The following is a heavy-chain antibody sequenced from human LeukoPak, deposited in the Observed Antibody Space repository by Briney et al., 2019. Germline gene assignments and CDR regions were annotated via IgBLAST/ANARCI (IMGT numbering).Heavy chain of an antibody. CDR2: INSDGSST. Sequence: PGGSLRLSCAASGFTFSSYWMHWVRQAPGKGLVWVSRINSDGSSTSYADSVKGRFTISRYNAKNTLYLQMNSLGAEDTAVYYCARVRDYYDSSWFDPWGQGTLVTVSS. D-gene: IGHD3-22*01. CDR1: GFTFSSYW. V-gene: IGHV3-74*01. CDR3: ARVRDYYDSSWFDP. J-gene: IGHJ5*02.